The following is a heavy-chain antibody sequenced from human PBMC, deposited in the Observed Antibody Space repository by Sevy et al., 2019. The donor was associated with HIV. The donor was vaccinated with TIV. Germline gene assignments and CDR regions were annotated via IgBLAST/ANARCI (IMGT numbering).Heavy chain of an antibody. J-gene: IGHJ5*02. CDR3: ARGFPYCSGGSCYSSWFDP. CDR2: IYYSGST. Sequence: SETLSLTCTVSGGSVSSGSYYWSWIRQPPGKGLEWIGYIYYSGSTNYNPSLNSRVTISVDTSKNQFSLKLSSVTAADTAVYYCARGFPYCSGGSCYSSWFDPWGQGTLVTVSS. V-gene: IGHV4-61*01. CDR1: GGSVSSGSYY. D-gene: IGHD2-15*01.